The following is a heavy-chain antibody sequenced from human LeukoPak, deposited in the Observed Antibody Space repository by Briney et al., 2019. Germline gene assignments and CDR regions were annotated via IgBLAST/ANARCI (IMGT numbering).Heavy chain of an antibody. V-gene: IGHV4-39*01. Sequence: SETLSLTCTVSGGSISSSSYYWGWIRQPPGQGLEWIGSIYYSGSTYYNPSLKSRVTISVDTSKNQFSLKLSSVTAADTAVYYCARLSIVARWWADYWGQGTLVTVSS. CDR3: ARLSIVARWWADY. J-gene: IGHJ4*02. CDR1: GGSISSSSYY. D-gene: IGHD6-6*01. CDR2: IYYSGST.